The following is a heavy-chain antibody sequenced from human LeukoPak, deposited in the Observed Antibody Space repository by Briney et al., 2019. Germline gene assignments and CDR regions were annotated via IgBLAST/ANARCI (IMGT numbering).Heavy chain of an antibody. CDR3: ARDTWFGAGRTFDY. CDR2: IYTSGST. CDR1: GGSISSGSYY. V-gene: IGHV4-61*02. Sequence: TLSLTXSVSGGSISSGSYYWSWIRQPAGKGLEWIGRIYTSGSTNYNPSLKSRVTISVDTSKNQFSLKLSSVTAADTAVYYCARDTWFGAGRTFDYWGQGTLVTVSS. J-gene: IGHJ4*02. D-gene: IGHD3-10*01.